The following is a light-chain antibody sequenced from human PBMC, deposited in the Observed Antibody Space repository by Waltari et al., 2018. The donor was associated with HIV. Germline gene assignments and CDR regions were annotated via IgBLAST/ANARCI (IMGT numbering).Light chain of an antibody. Sequence: DIQMTQSPSSLSASVGDRVTITCRASQSISGYLNWYQQRPGKAPKLLIFATSSLQTGVPSRFSGSESETDFSLTISSLQPEDFATYFCQQSYSSPWTFGQGTKVEIK. CDR3: QQSYSSPWT. CDR1: QSISGY. CDR2: ATS. V-gene: IGKV1-39*01. J-gene: IGKJ1*01.